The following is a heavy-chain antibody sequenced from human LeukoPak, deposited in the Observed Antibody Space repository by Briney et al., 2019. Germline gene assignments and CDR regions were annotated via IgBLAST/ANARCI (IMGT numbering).Heavy chain of an antibody. CDR1: GGTFSSYA. Sequence: SVKVSCKASGGTFSSYAISWVRQAPGQGLGWMGGIIPIFGTANYAQKFQGRVTITADESTSTAYMELSSLRSEDTAVYYCARGTTGTRANPYYFDYWGQGTLVTVSS. D-gene: IGHD1-1*01. CDR2: IIPIFGTA. V-gene: IGHV1-69*13. CDR3: ARGTTGTRANPYYFDY. J-gene: IGHJ4*02.